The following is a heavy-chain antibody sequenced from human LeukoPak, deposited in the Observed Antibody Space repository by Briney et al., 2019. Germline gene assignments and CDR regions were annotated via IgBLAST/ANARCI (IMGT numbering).Heavy chain of an antibody. CDR3: ARVPGSYRIDAFDI. D-gene: IGHD1-26*01. CDR2: MNPNSGNT. Sequence: ASVKVSCKASGYTFTSYDINWVRQATGQGLEWMGWMNPNSGNTGYAQKFQGRVTMTRNTSISTAYMELSSLRSDDTAVYYCARVPGSYRIDAFDIWGQGTMVTVSS. V-gene: IGHV1-8*01. CDR1: GYTFTSYD. J-gene: IGHJ3*02.